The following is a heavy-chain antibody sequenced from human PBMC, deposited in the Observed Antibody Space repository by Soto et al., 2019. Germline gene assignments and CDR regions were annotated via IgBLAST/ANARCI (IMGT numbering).Heavy chain of an antibody. CDR2: IRSDGGGT. J-gene: IGHJ4*02. V-gene: IGHV3-23*01. D-gene: IGHD2-15*01. CDR1: GFTFSSYA. Sequence: EVQLLESGGGLVQPGGSLRLSCAASGFTFSSYAMTWVRQAPGKGLEWVSAIRSDGGGTYYADSVKGRFTISRDNSKNTVYQQMNSLRAEDTALYYWAKDYIRRADYWGQGSLVTVSS. CDR3: AKDYIRRADY.